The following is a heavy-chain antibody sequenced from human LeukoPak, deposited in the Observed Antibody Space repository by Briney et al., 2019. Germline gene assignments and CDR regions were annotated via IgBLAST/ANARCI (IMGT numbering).Heavy chain of an antibody. CDR3: ARHLSGTAMAHYFDF. CDR2: VYSSGST. D-gene: IGHD5-18*01. Sequence: SETLSLTCSVSGDSISSARNYWGWIRQSPGKGLEWLASVYSSGSTHSNPSLTSRVSISIDMSKNQFSLKLYSVTASDAAIYYCARHLSGTAMAHYFDFWGQGTLVTVSS. CDR1: GDSISSARNY. J-gene: IGHJ4*02. V-gene: IGHV4-39*01.